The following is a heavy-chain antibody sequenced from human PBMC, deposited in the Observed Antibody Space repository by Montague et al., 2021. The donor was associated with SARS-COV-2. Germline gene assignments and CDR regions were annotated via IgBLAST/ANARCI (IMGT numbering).Heavy chain of an antibody. Sequence: SLRLSCAASGFTFSSYGMHWVRQAPGKGLEWVAVIWYDGSNKYYXXSLKGRFTISRDNSKNSLFLQMNSLRAEDTAVYYCARGGTIFGVVIRPFDYWGQGTLVTVSS. J-gene: IGHJ4*02. V-gene: IGHV3-33*01. CDR1: GFTFSSYG. D-gene: IGHD3-3*01. CDR3: ARGGTIFGVVIRPFDY. CDR2: IWYDGSNK.